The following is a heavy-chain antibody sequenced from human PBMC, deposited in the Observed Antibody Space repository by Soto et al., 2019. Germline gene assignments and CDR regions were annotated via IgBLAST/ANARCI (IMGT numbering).Heavy chain of an antibody. CDR1: GLTLSSYA. CDR2: ISGSGAAT. J-gene: IGHJ4*02. D-gene: IGHD3-22*01. CDR3: AKGPRVSMMVVGHSLDH. Sequence: PGGSLRLSCAASGLTLSSYAMSWVRQAPGKGLEWVSSISGSGAATYYADSVKGRFTISRDNSMNTLYLQMNSLRAEDTAVYYFAKGPRVSMMVVGHSLDHWGQGTQDTVSS. V-gene: IGHV3-23*01.